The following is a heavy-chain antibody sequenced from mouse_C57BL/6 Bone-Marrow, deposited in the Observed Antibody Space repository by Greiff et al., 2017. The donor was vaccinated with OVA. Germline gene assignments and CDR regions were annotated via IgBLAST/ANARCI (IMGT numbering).Heavy chain of an antibody. D-gene: IGHD1-1*01. CDR1: GYTFTDYY. Sequence: EVKLEESGPVLVKPGASVKMSCKASGYTFTDYYMNWLKQSHGKSLEWIGVINPYNGGTSYNQKFKGKATLTVDKSSSTAYMELNSLTSEDSAVYYCARHYYGSSPYYAMDYWGQGTSVTVSS. CDR2: INPYNGGT. V-gene: IGHV1-19*01. J-gene: IGHJ4*01. CDR3: ARHYYGSSPYYAMDY.